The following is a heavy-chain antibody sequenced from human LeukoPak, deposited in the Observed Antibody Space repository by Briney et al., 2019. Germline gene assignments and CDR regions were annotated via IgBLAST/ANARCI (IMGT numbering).Heavy chain of an antibody. Sequence: AASVTVSCKASGYTFTSYAMHWVRQAPGQRLEWMGWINAGNGNTKYSQKFQGRVTITRDTSASTAYMELSSLRSEDTAVYFCARYYYGSGSLGFDYWGQGTLVTVSS. J-gene: IGHJ4*02. CDR1: GYTFTSYA. V-gene: IGHV1-3*01. CDR2: INAGNGNT. D-gene: IGHD3-10*01. CDR3: ARYYYGSGSLGFDY.